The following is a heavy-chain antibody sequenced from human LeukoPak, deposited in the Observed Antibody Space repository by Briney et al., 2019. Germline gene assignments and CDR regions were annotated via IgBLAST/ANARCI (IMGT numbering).Heavy chain of an antibody. D-gene: IGHD4-17*01. Sequence: SETLSLTGTVSGGSISSSSYYWGWIRQPPGKGLEWIGSIYYSGSTYYNPSLKSRVTISVDTSKNQFSLKLSSVTAADTAVYYCARKDYGDPNERWGQGTLVTVSS. V-gene: IGHV4-39*01. CDR1: GGSISSSSYY. CDR2: IYYSGST. J-gene: IGHJ4*02. CDR3: ARKDYGDPNER.